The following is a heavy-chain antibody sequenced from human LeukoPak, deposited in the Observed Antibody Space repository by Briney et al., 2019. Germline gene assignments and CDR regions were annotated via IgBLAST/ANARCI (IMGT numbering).Heavy chain of an antibody. CDR1: GFTFSSYA. Sequence: GGSLRLSCAASGFTFSSYAMHWVRQAPGKGLEWVAVISYDGSNKYYADSVRGRFTISRDNSKNTLYLQMNSLRAEDTAVYYCARVEPQYSSGWSLLSDYWGQGTLVTVSS. CDR3: ARVEPQYSSGWSLLSDY. CDR2: ISYDGSNK. J-gene: IGHJ4*02. V-gene: IGHV3-30-3*01. D-gene: IGHD6-19*01.